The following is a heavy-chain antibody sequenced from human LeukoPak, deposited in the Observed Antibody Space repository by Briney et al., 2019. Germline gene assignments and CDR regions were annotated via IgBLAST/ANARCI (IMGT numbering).Heavy chain of an antibody. D-gene: IGHD1-26*01. Sequence: PGGSLRLSCAASGFTFSTYAMGWVRQAPGKGLEWVSTISGSAGSTYYADSVKGRFTISRDNSKNTLYLQMNSLRAEDTAVYYCAKLWELLDYWGQGTLVTVSS. J-gene: IGHJ4*02. CDR3: AKLWELLDY. V-gene: IGHV3-23*01. CDR2: ISGSAGST. CDR1: GFTFSTYA.